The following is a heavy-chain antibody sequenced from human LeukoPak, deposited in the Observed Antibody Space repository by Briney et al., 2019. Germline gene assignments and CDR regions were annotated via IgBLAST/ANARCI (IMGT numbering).Heavy chain of an antibody. D-gene: IGHD3-10*01. CDR3: VKDQGVYYGSGSSFDY. J-gene: IGHJ4*02. V-gene: IGHV3-66*01. CDR2: IYSGGST. CDR1: GFTVSSYY. Sequence: PGGSLRLSCAASGFTVSSYYMSWVRQAPGKGLEWVSVIYSGGSTYYADSVKGRFTISRDNAKNTLYLQMNSLRAEDTAVYYCVKDQGVYYGSGSSFDYWGQGTLVTVSS.